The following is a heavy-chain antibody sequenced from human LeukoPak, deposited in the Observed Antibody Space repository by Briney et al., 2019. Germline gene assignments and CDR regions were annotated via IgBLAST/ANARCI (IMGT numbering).Heavy chain of an antibody. CDR1: GDSISSGDYY. D-gene: IGHD3-3*01. CDR2: ISSSGST. CDR3: AREDYDFWSGYYTWFDY. V-gene: IGHV4-61*02. Sequence: SETLSLTCTVSGDSISSGDYYWSWIRQPAGKGLEWIGRISSSGSTNYNPSLKSRVTISVDTSKNQFSLKLSSVTAADTAVYYCAREDYDFWSGYYTWFDYWGQGTLVTVSS. J-gene: IGHJ4*02.